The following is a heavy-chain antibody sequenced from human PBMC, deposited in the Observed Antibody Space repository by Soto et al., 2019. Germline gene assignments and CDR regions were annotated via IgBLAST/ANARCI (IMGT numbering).Heavy chain of an antibody. J-gene: IGHJ4*02. CDR1: GNTFTGYH. V-gene: IGHV1-46*01. CDR2: ITPSGSAT. D-gene: IGHD2-8*02. Sequence: QVQLVQSGDEVKKPGASVTVSCKASGNTFTGYHLHWVRQAPGQGLEWMGIITPSGSATNYAQKFQGRVAITRDTSTSTVYLDLSSLESEDTAVYYCARESGVVYYYWGQGTLVTVSS. CDR3: ARESGVVYYY.